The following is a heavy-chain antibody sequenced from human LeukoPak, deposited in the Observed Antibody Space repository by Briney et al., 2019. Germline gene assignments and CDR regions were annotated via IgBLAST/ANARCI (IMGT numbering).Heavy chain of an antibody. CDR1: GGSFSGYY. CDR2: INHSGST. Sequence: PSETLSLTCAVYGGSFSGYYWSWIRQPPGKGLEWIGEINHSGSTNYNPSLKSRVTISVDTSKNQFSLKLSSVTAADTAVYYCARGGIAVADTLFDPWGQGTLVTVSS. J-gene: IGHJ5*02. CDR3: ARGGIAVADTLFDP. V-gene: IGHV4-34*01. D-gene: IGHD6-19*01.